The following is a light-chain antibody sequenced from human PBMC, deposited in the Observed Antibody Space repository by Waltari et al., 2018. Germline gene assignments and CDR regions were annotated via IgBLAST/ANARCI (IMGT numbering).Light chain of an antibody. Sequence: QSALTQPPSASGSPGQSVTFSCTGPSSNICAYNSVPWYQQHPAHAPKLIVFEVTKRPSGVPDRFSGSKSGNTASLTISGLQAEDEADYYCSSYAGSDNYVFGGGTKVTVL. CDR1: SSNICAYNS. CDR3: SSYAGSDNYV. V-gene: IGLV2-8*01. CDR2: EVT. J-gene: IGLJ1*01.